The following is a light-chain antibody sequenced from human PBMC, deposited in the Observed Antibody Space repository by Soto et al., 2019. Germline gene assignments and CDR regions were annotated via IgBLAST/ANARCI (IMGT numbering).Light chain of an antibody. V-gene: IGKV1-39*01. CDR3: QQTDSTPQT. Sequence: DLQMTQSPSSLSASIGDRVTITCRASQSISVYLHWYQQKPGKAPNLLIHGASNLQSGVPSRFSGSGSGTDFTLTISSLHPEDFATYYCQQTDSTPQTFGGGTKVEI. CDR2: GAS. CDR1: QSISVY. J-gene: IGKJ4*01.